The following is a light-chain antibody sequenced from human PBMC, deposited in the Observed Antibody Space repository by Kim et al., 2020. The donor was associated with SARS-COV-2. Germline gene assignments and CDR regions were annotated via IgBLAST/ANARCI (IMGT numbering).Light chain of an antibody. CDR1: SSDVGSYNL. V-gene: IGLV2-23*01. Sequence: GQSITISCTGTSSDVGSYNLVSWYQQHPGKAPKLMIYEDSKRPSGVSNRFSGSKSGNTASLTISGLQAEDEADYYCCSYAGSSTVVFGGGTQLTVL. CDR2: EDS. J-gene: IGLJ2*01. CDR3: CSYAGSSTVV.